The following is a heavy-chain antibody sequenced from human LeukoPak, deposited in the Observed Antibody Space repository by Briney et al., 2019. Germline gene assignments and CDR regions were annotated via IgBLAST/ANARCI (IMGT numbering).Heavy chain of an antibody. V-gene: IGHV4-59*08. CDR2: IYYSGST. CDR1: GGSINSYY. CDR3: ARHPSAAAKLLFDY. J-gene: IGHJ4*02. Sequence: SETLSLTCTVSGGSINSYYWSWIRQPPGKGLEWIGYIYYSGSTNYNPSLKSRVTISVDTSKNQFSLKLSSVTAADTAVYYCARHPSAAAKLLFDYWGQGTLVTVSS. D-gene: IGHD6-13*01.